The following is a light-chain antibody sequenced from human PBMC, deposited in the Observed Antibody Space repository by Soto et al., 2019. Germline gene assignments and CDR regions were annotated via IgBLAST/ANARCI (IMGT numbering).Light chain of an antibody. CDR2: GAS. J-gene: IGKJ4*01. CDR1: QSVSSN. V-gene: IGKV3-15*01. CDR3: QQYDSYSPLT. Sequence: ERVMTQSPASLSVSRGERATLSCRAGQSVSSNLAWYQQKPGQAPRLLIYGASTRATGIPARFSGSGSGTDFTLTISSLQPDDFATYYCQQYDSYSPLTFGGGTKVDI.